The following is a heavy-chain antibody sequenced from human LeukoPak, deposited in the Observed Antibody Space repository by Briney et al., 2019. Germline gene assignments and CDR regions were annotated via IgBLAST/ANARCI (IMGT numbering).Heavy chain of an antibody. Sequence: ASVKVSCKASGYTFTAYCMHWVRQAPGQGLEWMGWINANSGDTNYAQTFQGRVTVTRDTSINTAYVELRGLTSDDTAVYYCVREHGGNSGFDYWGQGTLVTVSS. CDR3: VREHGGNSGFDY. CDR2: INANSGDT. CDR1: GYTFTAYC. J-gene: IGHJ4*02. V-gene: IGHV1-2*02. D-gene: IGHD4-23*01.